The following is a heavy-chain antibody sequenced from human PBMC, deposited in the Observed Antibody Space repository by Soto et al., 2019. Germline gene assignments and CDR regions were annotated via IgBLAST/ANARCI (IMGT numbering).Heavy chain of an antibody. D-gene: IGHD3-10*01. CDR3: ARKDYYGAGIYYFDH. CDR1: GYTFTAYP. J-gene: IGHJ4*02. V-gene: IGHV1-3*01. CDR2: INVANGDT. Sequence: VPLVQSGAEVKKPGASVKVSCKASGYTFTAYPMHWVRQAPGQRLEWMGWINVANGDTGYSQKFQGRVTVTRDTSASTVYMELSSLTSEDTAVYYCARKDYYGAGIYYFDHWGQGTLVTVSS.